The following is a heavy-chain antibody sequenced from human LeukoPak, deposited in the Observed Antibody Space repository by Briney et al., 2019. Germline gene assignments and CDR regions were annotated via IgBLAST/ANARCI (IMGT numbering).Heavy chain of an antibody. CDR3: AREGGSSMVKRYFDY. CDR1: GFTFSSYA. V-gene: IGHV3-23*01. CDR2: IGGSGSTT. D-gene: IGHD5-18*01. J-gene: IGHJ4*02. Sequence: GGSLRLSCAASGFTFSSYAMSWVRQAPGKGLEWVSAIGGSGSTTFYADSVKGRFTISRDNSKNTLYLQMSSLRAEDTALYYCAREGGSSMVKRYFDYWGQGTLVTVSS.